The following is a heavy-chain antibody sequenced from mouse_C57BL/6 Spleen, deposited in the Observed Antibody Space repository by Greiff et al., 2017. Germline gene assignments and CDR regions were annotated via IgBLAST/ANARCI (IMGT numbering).Heavy chain of an antibody. CDR1: GYTFTSYW. Sequence: QVQLQQPGAELVRPGSSVTLSCKASGYTFTSYWMHWVKQRPIQGLEWIGNIDPSDSETHYNQKFKDKATLTVDKSSSTAYMQLSSLTSADSAVYYCARWVGGYAMDYWGQGTSVTVSS. CDR2: IDPSDSET. V-gene: IGHV1-52*01. D-gene: IGHD1-1*01. J-gene: IGHJ4*01. CDR3: ARWVGGYAMDY.